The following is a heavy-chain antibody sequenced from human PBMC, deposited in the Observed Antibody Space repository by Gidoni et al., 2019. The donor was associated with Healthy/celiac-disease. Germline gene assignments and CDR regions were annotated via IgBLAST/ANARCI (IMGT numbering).Heavy chain of an antibody. J-gene: IGHJ6*02. CDR2: ISYDGSNK. V-gene: IGHV3-30*18. D-gene: IGHD3-16*01. Sequence: QVQLVESGGGVVQPARSLRLSCAASGFTFSSYGMHWVRQAPGKGLEWVAVISYDGSNKYYADSVKGRFTISRDNSKNTLYLQMNSLRAEDTAVYYCAKAETSGSFAVYGAYYYYGMDVWGQGTTVTVSS. CDR1: GFTFSSYG. CDR3: AKAETSGSFAVYGAYYYYGMDV.